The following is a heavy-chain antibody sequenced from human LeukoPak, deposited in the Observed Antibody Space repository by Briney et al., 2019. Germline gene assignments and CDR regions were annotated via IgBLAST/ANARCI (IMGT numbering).Heavy chain of an antibody. V-gene: IGHV4-4*07. CDR3: ARDFGYYDSHWFDP. CDR2: IYTSGST. D-gene: IGHD3-22*01. J-gene: IGHJ5*02. Sequence: PSETLSLTCTVSGGSISSYYWSWIRQPAGKGLEWIGRIYTSGSTNYNPSLKSRVTMSVDTSKNQFSLKLSSVTAADTAVYYCARDFGYYDSHWFDPWGQGTLVTVSS. CDR1: GGSISSYY.